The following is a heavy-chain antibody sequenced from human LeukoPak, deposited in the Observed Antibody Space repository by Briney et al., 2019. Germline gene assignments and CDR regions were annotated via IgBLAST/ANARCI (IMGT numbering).Heavy chain of an antibody. J-gene: IGHJ4*02. V-gene: IGHV3-7*01. CDR3: ARLKDDVTKFDY. Sequence: GRSLRLSCSGSGFSFSRYWLAWVRQAPGKGLEWVASINQDVSRVDYVDSVKGRFTISRDNAKSSLFLQMTSLRVEDTAVYYCARLKDDVTKFDYWSQGTLVTVSS. D-gene: IGHD2-8*01. CDR2: INQDVSRV. CDR1: GFSFSRYW.